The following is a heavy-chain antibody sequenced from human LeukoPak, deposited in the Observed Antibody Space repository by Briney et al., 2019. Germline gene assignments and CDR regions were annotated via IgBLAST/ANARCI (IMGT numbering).Heavy chain of an antibody. CDR2: IYSSGST. Sequence: SETLSLNSTVSGGSISCYYWIWLRQSALKPLEWIGRIYSSGSTNYNPSFTSRVTMSVDTSKNQFSLRLSSVTAADTAVYYCARDPRAVDVWGQGTTVTVSS. CDR3: ARDPRAVDV. V-gene: IGHV4-4*07. CDR1: GGSISCYY. J-gene: IGHJ6*02.